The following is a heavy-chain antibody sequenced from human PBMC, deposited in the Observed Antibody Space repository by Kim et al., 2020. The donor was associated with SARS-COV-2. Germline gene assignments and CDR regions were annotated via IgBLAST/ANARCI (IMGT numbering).Heavy chain of an antibody. V-gene: IGHV4-39*01. J-gene: IGHJ6*02. CDR2: IYYSGST. Sequence: SETLSLTCTVSGGSISSSSYYWGWIRQPPGKGLEWIGSIYYSGSTYYNPSLKSRVTISVDTSKNQFSLKLSSVTAADTAVYYCARHYTNSYGYGHYYYGMDVWGQGTTVTVSS. D-gene: IGHD5-18*01. CDR1: GGSISSSSYY. CDR3: ARHYTNSYGYGHYYYGMDV.